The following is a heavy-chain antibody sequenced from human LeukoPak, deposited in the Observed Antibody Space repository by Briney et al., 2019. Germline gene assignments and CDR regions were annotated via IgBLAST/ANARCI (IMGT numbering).Heavy chain of an antibody. J-gene: IGHJ4*02. D-gene: IGHD6-19*01. CDR3: AREDSSGWYYLDS. V-gene: IGHV4-4*07. CDR1: GGSISSYF. Sequence: SETLSLTCTVSGGSISSYFWNWIRQPAGKGLEWIGHIYSTGSTNYNPSLESRVTMSADTSKNQFSLKLSSVTAADTAVYYCAREDSSGWYYLDSWGQGTLVTVSS. CDR2: IYSTGST.